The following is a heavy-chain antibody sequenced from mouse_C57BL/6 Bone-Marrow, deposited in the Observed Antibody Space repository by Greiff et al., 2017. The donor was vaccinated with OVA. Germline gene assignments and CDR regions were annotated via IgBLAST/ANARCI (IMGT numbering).Heavy chain of an antibody. J-gene: IGHJ2*01. D-gene: IGHD1-1*01. Sequence: QVQLQQSGAELARPGASVKLSCKASGYTFTSSGISWVKQRPGQGLEWIGEIYPRSGNTYYTEKFKGKATLTADKSYSTAYMELRSLTSEDSAVYVCASSTTPLDYWGQGTTLTVSS. CDR1: GYTFTSSG. CDR2: IYPRSGNT. CDR3: ASSTTPLDY. V-gene: IGHV1-81*01.